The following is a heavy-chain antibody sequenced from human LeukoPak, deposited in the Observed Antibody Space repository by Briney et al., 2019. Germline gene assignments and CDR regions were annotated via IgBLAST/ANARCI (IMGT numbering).Heavy chain of an antibody. CDR2: MNPNSGNT. J-gene: IGHJ5*02. D-gene: IGHD3-3*01. Sequence: ASVKVSCKASGYTFTSYDINWVRQATGQGLEWMGWMNPNSGNTGYAQKFQGRVTMTRNTSISTAYMELSSLRSEDTAVYYCARGGPTIFGVRHLNLWGQGPLVTVSS. CDR1: GYTFTSYD. CDR3: ARGGPTIFGVRHLNL. V-gene: IGHV1-8*01.